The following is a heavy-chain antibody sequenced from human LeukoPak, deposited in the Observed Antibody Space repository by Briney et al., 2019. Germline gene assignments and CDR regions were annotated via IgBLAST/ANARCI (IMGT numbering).Heavy chain of an antibody. Sequence: KPSETLSLTCAVYGGSFSGYYWSWIRQPPGKGLEWIGEINHSGSTNYNPSLKSRVTISIDTSKPQSSLKLSSVTAADTAVYYCARALITMIVVAPKRGFDYWGQGTLVTVSS. J-gene: IGHJ4*02. V-gene: IGHV4-34*01. CDR3: ARALITMIVVAPKRGFDY. CDR1: GGSFSGYY. D-gene: IGHD3-22*01. CDR2: INHSGST.